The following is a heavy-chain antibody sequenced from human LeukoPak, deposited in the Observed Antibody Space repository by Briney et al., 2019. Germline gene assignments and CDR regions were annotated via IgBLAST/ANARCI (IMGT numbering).Heavy chain of an antibody. D-gene: IGHD3-9*01. Sequence: GGSLRLSCAASGFTFSSYSMNWVRQAPGKGLEWVSSISSSFSYIYYADSVKGRFTISRDNAKNSLYLQMNSLRAEDTAVYYCARADDVLRYFNWLLYPCFDYWGQGTLVTVSS. J-gene: IGHJ4*02. V-gene: IGHV3-21*01. CDR2: ISSSFSYI. CDR3: ARADDVLRYFNWLLYPCFDY. CDR1: GFTFSSYS.